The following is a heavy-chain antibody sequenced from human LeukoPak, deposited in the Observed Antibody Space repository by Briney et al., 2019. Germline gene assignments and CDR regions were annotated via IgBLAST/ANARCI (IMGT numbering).Heavy chain of an antibody. D-gene: IGHD3-22*01. Sequence: PSETLSLTCTVSGGSISSYYWSWIRQPAGKGLEWIGRIYTSGSTNYNPSPKSRVTMSVDTSKNQFSLKLSSVTAADTAVYYCARDLCYYDSICVFDYWGQGTLVTVSS. CDR3: ARDLCYYDSICVFDY. J-gene: IGHJ4*02. CDR1: GGSISSYY. V-gene: IGHV4-4*07. CDR2: IYTSGST.